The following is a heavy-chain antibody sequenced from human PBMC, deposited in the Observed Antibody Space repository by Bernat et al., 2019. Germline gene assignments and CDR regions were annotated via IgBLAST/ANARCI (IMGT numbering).Heavy chain of an antibody. Sequence: QVYLVESGGGVVQPGMSLRLSCAASGFTFSTYAVHWVRQAPGKGLECVALISYDGSNKSSADSVKGRFTISRDNSKNTLYLQMNSLRAEDTAVYYCARVVSVRSSWDGIDFWGQGTMVTVSS. D-gene: IGHD6-13*01. V-gene: IGHV3-30*01. CDR2: ISYDGSNK. CDR1: GFTFSTYA. J-gene: IGHJ3*01. CDR3: ARVVSVRSSWDGIDF.